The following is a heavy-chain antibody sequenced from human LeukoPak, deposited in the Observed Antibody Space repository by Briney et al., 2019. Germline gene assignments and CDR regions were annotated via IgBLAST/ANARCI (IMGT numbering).Heavy chain of an antibody. Sequence: SETLSLTCAVYGGSFSGYYWSWIRQPPGKGLEWIGEINHSGSTNYNPSLKSRVTISVDTSKNQFSLKLSSVTAADTAVYYCARVFVRVYGADDAFDIWGQGTMVTVSS. CDR3: ARVFVRVYGADDAFDI. V-gene: IGHV4-34*01. CDR1: GGSFSGYY. D-gene: IGHD4-17*01. CDR2: INHSGST. J-gene: IGHJ3*02.